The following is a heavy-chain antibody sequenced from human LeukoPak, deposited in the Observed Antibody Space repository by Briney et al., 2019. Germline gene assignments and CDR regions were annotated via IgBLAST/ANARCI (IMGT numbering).Heavy chain of an antibody. CDR3: ARGLSWYYDILTGYNMRDYYFDY. CDR2: INHSGST. CDR1: GGSISSYY. V-gene: IGHV4-34*01. J-gene: IGHJ4*02. Sequence: SETLSLTCTVSGGSISSYYWSWIRQPPGKGLEWIGEINHSGSTNYNPSLKSRVTISVDTSKNQFSLKLSSVTAADTAVYYCARGLSWYYDILTGYNMRDYYFDYWGQGTLVTVSS. D-gene: IGHD3-9*01.